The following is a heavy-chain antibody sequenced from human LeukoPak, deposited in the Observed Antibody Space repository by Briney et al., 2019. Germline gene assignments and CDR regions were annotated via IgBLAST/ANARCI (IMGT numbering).Heavy chain of an antibody. CDR1: GGSFSGYF. D-gene: IGHD5-24*01. CDR2: INHSGST. CDR3: ARGRGYNAFDY. J-gene: IGHJ4*02. Sequence: SETLSLTCAVYGGSFSGYFWSWIRQPPGKGLEWIGEINHSGSTNYNPSLKSRVTKSVDTSKNQFSLKLSSVTAADMAVYYCARGRGYNAFDYWGQGTLVTVSS. V-gene: IGHV4-34*01.